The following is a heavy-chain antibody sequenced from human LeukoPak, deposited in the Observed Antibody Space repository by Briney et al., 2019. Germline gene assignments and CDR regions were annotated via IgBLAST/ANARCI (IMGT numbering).Heavy chain of an antibody. J-gene: IGHJ6*03. CDR2: IKQDGSEK. Sequence: PGGSLRLSCAASGFIFSSYWMTWVRQAPGKGLEWVANIKQDGSEKNYAYSVKGRFTISRDNAKNSLYLQMNSLRAEDTAVYYCARANEDIVVVPAAKFYYCYYMDVWGKGTTVTISS. V-gene: IGHV3-7*01. CDR3: ARANEDIVVVPAAKFYYCYYMDV. D-gene: IGHD2-2*01. CDR1: GFIFSSYW.